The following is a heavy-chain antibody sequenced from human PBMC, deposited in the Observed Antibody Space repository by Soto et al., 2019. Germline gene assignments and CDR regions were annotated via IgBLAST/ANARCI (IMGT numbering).Heavy chain of an antibody. CDR3: AKGRGTIVVTDAYDT. J-gene: IGHJ3*02. D-gene: IGHD3-22*01. CDR1: GFSFDDYT. CDR2: LSWNSGFS. V-gene: IGHV3-9*01. Sequence: SLRLSCGGSGFSFDDYTMHWVRQAPGKGPEWVASLSWNSGFSGYADSVKGRFTISRDNAQSSVHLQMNNLRTEDTALYYCAKGRGTIVVTDAYDTWGQGTMVTVSS.